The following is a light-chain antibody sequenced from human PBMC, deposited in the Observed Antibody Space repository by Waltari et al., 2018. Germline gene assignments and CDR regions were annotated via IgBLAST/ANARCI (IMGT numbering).Light chain of an antibody. Sequence: DIVMTQSPDSLAASLGEGATINCTSSQSLSYSSNNKNYLAWYQQKPGQSPRLLIYWASTRESGVPDRISGSGSGTDFTLSISSLQAEDLAVYYCQQYYATPHTFGPGTKLEIK. V-gene: IGKV4-1*01. J-gene: IGKJ2*01. CDR1: QSLSYSSNNKNY. CDR3: QQYYATPHT. CDR2: WAS.